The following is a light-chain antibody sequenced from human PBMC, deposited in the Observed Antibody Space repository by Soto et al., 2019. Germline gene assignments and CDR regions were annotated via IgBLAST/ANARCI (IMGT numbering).Light chain of an antibody. Sequence: DIQMTQSPSSLSASVGDRVTITCLASQDISVYLAWYQQKPGKVPKLLIYSASTLQSAVPSRFSGSGSGTDFTLTISSLQPEDVATYYCQKFNNAPLTFGQETRLEIK. CDR1: QDISVY. CDR3: QKFNNAPLT. J-gene: IGKJ5*01. V-gene: IGKV1-27*01. CDR2: SAS.